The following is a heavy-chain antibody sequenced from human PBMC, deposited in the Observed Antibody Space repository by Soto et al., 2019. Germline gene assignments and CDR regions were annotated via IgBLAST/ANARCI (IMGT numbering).Heavy chain of an antibody. CDR1: GFTFSDYY. J-gene: IGHJ4*02. CDR2: ISSTSRYT. D-gene: IGHD5-12*01. V-gene: IGHV3-11*05. CDR3: ARERNGYNSIFDY. Sequence: QVHLVESGGGLVKPGGSLRLSCAASGFTFSDYYMSWIRQAPGKGLEWVSYISSTSRYTNYADSVKGRFTISRDNAKNSLFLQMYSLRADDTAVYYCARERNGYNSIFDYWGQGTLVTVSS.